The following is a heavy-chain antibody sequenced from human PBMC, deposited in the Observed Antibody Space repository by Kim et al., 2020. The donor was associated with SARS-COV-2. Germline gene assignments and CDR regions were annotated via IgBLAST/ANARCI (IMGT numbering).Heavy chain of an antibody. J-gene: IGHJ5*01. CDR1: EFIFTNYW. Sequence: GGSLRLSCAASEFIFTNYWIHWVRQTPGKGLVWVSGIDSDGRTIRYADSMKGRFTISRDNAKNTLYLEMNSLRAEDTAVYFCTRGRLITFNWFDSWGQGTRVTVSS. CDR2: IDSDGRTI. V-gene: IGHV3-74*01. D-gene: IGHD3-16*01. CDR3: TRGRLITFNWFDS.